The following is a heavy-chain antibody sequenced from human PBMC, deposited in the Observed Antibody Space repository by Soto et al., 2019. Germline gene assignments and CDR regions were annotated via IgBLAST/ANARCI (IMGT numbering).Heavy chain of an antibody. CDR3: ARMYGGYGGGVDY. CDR2: IYYSGSS. CDR1: GGSVSSGDYH. D-gene: IGHD5-12*01. V-gene: IGHV4-30-4*01. Sequence: SETLSLTCTVSGGSVSSGDYHWSWIRQPPGKGLEWIGYIYYSGSSYYNPSLMSRVAMSVDTSKNHFSLKLRSVTAADTAVYYCARMYGGYGGGVDYWGQGTQVNRLL. J-gene: IGHJ4*02.